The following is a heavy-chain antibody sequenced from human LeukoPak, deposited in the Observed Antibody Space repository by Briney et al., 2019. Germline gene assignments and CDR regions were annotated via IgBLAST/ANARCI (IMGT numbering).Heavy chain of an antibody. Sequence: GGSLRLSCVASGFIFNNAWMTWVRPAPGKGLEWVATIGKDESAKHYVDSVKGRFTISRDNAMNSVYLQMNSLRAEDTAVYYCADPDWGWGQGTMVTVSS. CDR3: ADPDWG. J-gene: IGHJ3*01. V-gene: IGHV3-7*01. CDR2: IGKDESAK. CDR1: GFIFNNAW. D-gene: IGHD3/OR15-3a*01.